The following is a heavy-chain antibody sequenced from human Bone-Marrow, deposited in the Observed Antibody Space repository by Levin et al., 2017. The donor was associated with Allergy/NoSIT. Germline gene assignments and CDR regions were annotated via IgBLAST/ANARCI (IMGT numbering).Heavy chain of an antibody. V-gene: IGHV3-7*01. D-gene: IGHD2-21*01. Sequence: GGSLRLSCAASGFTFSRYWMSWVRQAPGKGLEWVANIKQDGSVKYYVESVEGRFTISRDNAENSLSLQMNNLRGEDTAVYYCAREEDWSFDYWGQGTLVTVSS. CDR1: GFTFSRYW. CDR3: AREEDWSFDY. CDR2: IKQDGSVK. J-gene: IGHJ4*02.